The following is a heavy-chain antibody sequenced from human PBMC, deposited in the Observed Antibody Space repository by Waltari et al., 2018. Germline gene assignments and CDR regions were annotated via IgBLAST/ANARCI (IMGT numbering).Heavy chain of an antibody. CDR1: GFTFSSYS. D-gene: IGHD2-2*01. CDR3: AREGRAYCSSTSCTFDY. V-gene: IGHV3-21*01. CDR2: ISSSSSYI. J-gene: IGHJ4*02. Sequence: EVQLVESGGGLVKPGGSLRLSCAASGFTFSSYSMNWVRQAPGKGLGWVSSISSSSSYIYYADSVKGRFTISRDNAKNSLYLQMNSLRAEDTAVYYCAREGRAYCSSTSCTFDYWGQGTLVTVSS.